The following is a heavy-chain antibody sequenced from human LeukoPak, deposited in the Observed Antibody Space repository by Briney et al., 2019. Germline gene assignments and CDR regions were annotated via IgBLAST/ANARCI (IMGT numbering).Heavy chain of an antibody. D-gene: IGHD3-9*01. CDR2: INPDGGGT. CDR3: ARDGELGSYYDILTGYHVAL. CDR1: GYPFIGYY. J-gene: IGHJ4*02. Sequence: ASVKVSCKASGYPFIGYYIHWVRQAPGQGLEWMGWINPDGGGTNYALKFQGRVTMTRDTSISTAYMELSGLKSDDTAVYYCARDGELGSYYDILTGYHVALWGQGTLVTVSS. V-gene: IGHV1-2*02.